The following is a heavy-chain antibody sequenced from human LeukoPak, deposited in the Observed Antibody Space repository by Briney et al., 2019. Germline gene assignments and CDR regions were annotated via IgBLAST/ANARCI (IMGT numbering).Heavy chain of an antibody. V-gene: IGHV3-66*03. CDR3: ARDYYGP. J-gene: IGHJ5*02. Sequence: GGSLRLSCAGSGFTVSNNYMRWVRQAPGKGLEWVSSIYSRGSTSYVDSVKGRFTISRDNSKNTLFLQMNSLRVEDTAVYYCARDYYGPWGQGTLVTVSS. CDR1: GFTVSNNY. CDR2: IYSRGST. D-gene: IGHD3-22*01.